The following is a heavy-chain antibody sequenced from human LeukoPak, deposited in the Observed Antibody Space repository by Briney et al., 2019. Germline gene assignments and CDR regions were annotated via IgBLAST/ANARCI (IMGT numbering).Heavy chain of an antibody. V-gene: IGHV3-21*04. D-gene: IGHD6-19*01. CDR2: ISSSSSYI. CDR3: ARALAVASAPNY. Sequence: KTGGSLRLSCAASGFTFSSYAMSWVRQAPGKGLEWVSSISSSSSYIYYADSVKGRFTISRDNAKNSLYLQMNSLRAEDTAVHYCARALAVASAPNYWGQGTLVTVSS. CDR1: GFTFSSYA. J-gene: IGHJ4*02.